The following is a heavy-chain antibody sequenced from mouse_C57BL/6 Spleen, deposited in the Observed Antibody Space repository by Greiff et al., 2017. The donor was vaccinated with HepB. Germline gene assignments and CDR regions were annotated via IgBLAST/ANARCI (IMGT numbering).Heavy chain of an antibody. Sequence: VQLQQSGPELVKPGASVKISCKASGYAFSSSWMNWVKQRPGKGLEWIGRIYPGDGDTNYNGKFKGKATLTADKSSSTAYMQLSSLTSEDSAVYFCARGDYGSGWFAYWGQGTLVTVSA. CDR1: GYAFSSSW. V-gene: IGHV1-82*01. J-gene: IGHJ3*01. CDR3: ARGDYGSGWFAY. CDR2: IYPGDGDT. D-gene: IGHD1-1*01.